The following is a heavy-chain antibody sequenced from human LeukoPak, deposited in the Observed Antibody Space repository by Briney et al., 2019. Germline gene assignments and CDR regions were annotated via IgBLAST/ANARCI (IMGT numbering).Heavy chain of an antibody. CDR1: GYTFTSYG. J-gene: IGHJ4*02. CDR2: ISAYNGNT. CDR3: ARDRGIGAAADLFDY. Sequence: ASVKVSCKASGYTFTSYGISWVRQAPGQGLEWMGWISAYNGNTNYAQKLQGRVTMTTDTSTSTAYMELRSLRSDDTAVYYCARDRGIGAAADLFDYWGQGTLVTVSS. D-gene: IGHD6-13*01. V-gene: IGHV1-18*01.